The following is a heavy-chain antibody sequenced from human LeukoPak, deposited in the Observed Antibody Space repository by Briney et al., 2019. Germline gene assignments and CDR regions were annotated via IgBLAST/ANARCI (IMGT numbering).Heavy chain of an antibody. CDR1: GGSISSGSYY. D-gene: IGHD6-6*01. J-gene: IGHJ6*03. Sequence: SETLSLTCTVSGGSISSGSYYWSWIRQPAGKGLEWIGRIYTSGSTNYNPSLKSRVTISVDTSKNQFSLKLCSVTAADTAVYYCARDAAARRGTYYYYYMDVWGKGTTVTVSS. CDR2: IYTSGST. V-gene: IGHV4-61*02. CDR3: ARDAAARRGTYYYYYMDV.